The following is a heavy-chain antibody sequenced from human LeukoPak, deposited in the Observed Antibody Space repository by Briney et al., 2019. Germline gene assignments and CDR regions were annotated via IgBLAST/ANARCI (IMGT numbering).Heavy chain of an antibody. CDR1: GFTFSNYA. J-gene: IGHJ4*02. D-gene: IGHD1-1*01. CDR3: AKCLTSTGTCYFDY. Sequence: GVSLRLSCAASGFTFSNYAMSWVRQAPGEGLEWVSAISGSGGNTYYADSVSGRFTISRDNSQNTFFLQMNSLRADDTAIHYCAKCLTSTGTCYFDYWGQGTLVTVSS. V-gene: IGHV3-23*01. CDR2: ISGSGGNT.